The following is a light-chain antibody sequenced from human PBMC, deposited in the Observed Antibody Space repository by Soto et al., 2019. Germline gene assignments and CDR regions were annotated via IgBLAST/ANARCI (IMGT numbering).Light chain of an antibody. CDR1: QTVGKNS. CDR3: QQYDISPRT. CDR2: GAS. V-gene: IGKV3-20*01. Sequence: EIMLTQSLGTLCVCSGDRATISCMASQTVGKNSLAWYQQRPGQAPRLLIHGASSRATGIPDRFSGSGSGTEFTLTIGRLEPEDFAVYYCQQYDISPRTFGQGTKVDIK. J-gene: IGKJ1*01.